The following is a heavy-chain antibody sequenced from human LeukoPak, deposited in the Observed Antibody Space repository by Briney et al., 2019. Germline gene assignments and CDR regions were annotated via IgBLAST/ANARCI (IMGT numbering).Heavy chain of an antibody. V-gene: IGHV3-48*01. D-gene: IGHD3-10*02. CDR3: ARAVRGKFDY. CDR1: GFTFSSND. CDR2: ISSSSSTI. J-gene: IGHJ4*02. Sequence: PGGSLRLSCAASGFTFSSNDMSWVRQAPGKGLEWVSYISSSSSTIYYADSVKGRFTISRDNAKNSLYLQMNSLRAEDTAVYYCARAVRGKFDYWGQGTLVTVSS.